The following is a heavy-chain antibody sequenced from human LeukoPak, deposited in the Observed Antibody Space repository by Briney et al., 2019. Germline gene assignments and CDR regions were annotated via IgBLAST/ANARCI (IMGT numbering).Heavy chain of an antibody. CDR1: GFTFSSYG. CDR3: GRAMDV. CDR2: ISSGGSTI. Sequence: GGSLRLSCEASGFTFSSYGMNWVRQAPGKGLEWVSYISSGGSTIYYADSVKGRFTISRDNAKNSLYLQMNSLRDEDTAVYYCGRAMDVWGQGTTVTVSS. V-gene: IGHV3-48*02. J-gene: IGHJ6*02.